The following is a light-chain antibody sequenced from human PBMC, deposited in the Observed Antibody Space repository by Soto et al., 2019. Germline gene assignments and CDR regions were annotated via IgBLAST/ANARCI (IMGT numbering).Light chain of an antibody. CDR1: STDVGGYNY. Sequence: QSVLAQPSSVSGSPGQSITISCTGTSTDVGGYNYVSWYQHHPGKGPKLIIYEVSNRPSGVSDRFSGSKSGNKASLIISNLEAEDESDYYCGSYTSTDTQFVFGTGTKVT. V-gene: IGLV2-14*01. CDR3: GSYTSTDTQFV. J-gene: IGLJ1*01. CDR2: EVS.